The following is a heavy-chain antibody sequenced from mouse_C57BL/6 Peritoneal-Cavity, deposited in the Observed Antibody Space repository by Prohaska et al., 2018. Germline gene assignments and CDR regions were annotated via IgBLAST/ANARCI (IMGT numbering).Heavy chain of an antibody. CDR3: ARKEDYGSLAY. Sequence: QIQLVQSGPELKKPGETVKISCKASGYTFTTYGMSWVKQAPGKGLKWMGWINTYSGVPTYADDFKGRFAFSLETSASTAYLQINNLKNEETATYFCARKEDYGSLAYWGQGTLVTVSA. CDR1: GYTFTTYG. J-gene: IGHJ3*01. D-gene: IGHD1-1*01. CDR2: INTYSGVP. V-gene: IGHV9-3*01.